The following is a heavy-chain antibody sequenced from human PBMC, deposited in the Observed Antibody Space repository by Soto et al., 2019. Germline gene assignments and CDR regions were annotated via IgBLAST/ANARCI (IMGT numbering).Heavy chain of an antibody. Sequence: ASVKVSCKASGGTFSSYAISWVRQAPGQGLEWMGGIIPIFGTANYAQKFQGRVTITAEKSTSTAYMELSSLRSEDTAVYYCAREEVDYYDSSGYYFDYWGQGTLVTVSS. CDR1: GGTFSSYA. J-gene: IGHJ4*02. CDR3: AREEVDYYDSSGYYFDY. D-gene: IGHD3-22*01. V-gene: IGHV1-69*06. CDR2: IIPIFGTA.